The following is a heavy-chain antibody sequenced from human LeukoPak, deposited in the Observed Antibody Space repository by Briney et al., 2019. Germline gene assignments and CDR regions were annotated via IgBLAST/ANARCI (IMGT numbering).Heavy chain of an antibody. J-gene: IGHJ6*03. CDR3: ARVSFVVGAPRYYYYYMDV. Sequence: SETLSLTCTVSGGSISSYYWSWIRQPAGKGPEWIGRIYTSGSTNYNPSLKSRVTMSVDTSKNQFSLKLSSVTAADTAVYYCARVSFVVGAPRYYYYYMDVWGKGTTVTVSS. CDR1: GGSISSYY. D-gene: IGHD1-26*01. V-gene: IGHV4-4*07. CDR2: IYTSGST.